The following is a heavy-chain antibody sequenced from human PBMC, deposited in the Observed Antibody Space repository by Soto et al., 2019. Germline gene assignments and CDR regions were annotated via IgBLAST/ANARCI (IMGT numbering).Heavy chain of an antibody. V-gene: IGHV3-30*19. D-gene: IGHD3-22*01. J-gene: IGHJ4*02. CDR1: GFTFSSYG. Sequence: GGSLRLSCAASGFTFSSYGMHWVRQAPGKGLEWVAVIWYDGSNKYYADSVKGRFTISRDNSKNTLYLQMNSLRAEDTAVYYCARVPYYYDSSGPLPLPGYWGQGTLVTVSS. CDR3: ARVPYYYDSSGPLPLPGY. CDR2: IWYDGSNK.